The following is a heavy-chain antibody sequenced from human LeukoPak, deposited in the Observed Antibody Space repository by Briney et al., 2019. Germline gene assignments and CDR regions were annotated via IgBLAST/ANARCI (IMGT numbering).Heavy chain of an antibody. D-gene: IGHD2-2*01. J-gene: IGHJ4*02. CDR3: ARLGIGVVPSAMLGDYYFDY. CDR1: GASITSSSFY. Sequence: SETLSLTCSVSGASITSSSFYWGWIRQPPGKGLEWIGSIYYTGSADYNPSLKSRVTISVDTSKNQFSLKLTSVTAADAAVYYCARLGIGVVPSAMLGDYYFDYWGQGTLVTVSS. CDR2: IYYTGSA. V-gene: IGHV4-39*01.